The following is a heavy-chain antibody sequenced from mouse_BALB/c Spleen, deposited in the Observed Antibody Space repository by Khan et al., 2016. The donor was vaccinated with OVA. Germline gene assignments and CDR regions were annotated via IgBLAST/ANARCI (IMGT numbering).Heavy chain of an antibody. CDR2: IFPGSNTT. Sequence: VQLQQSGPDLVEPGASVMMSCKASGYTVTDYFLSWVKQRTGQGLEWIGEIFPGSNTTYYSEKFRGKATLTADKSSNTVFMHLSSLTSEDSAVYFCARKRGNYGGDYWYFDVWGAGTTVTVTS. CDR3: ARKRGNYGGDYWYFDV. CDR1: GYTVTDYF. D-gene: IGHD1-1*02. V-gene: IGHV1-77*01. J-gene: IGHJ1*01.